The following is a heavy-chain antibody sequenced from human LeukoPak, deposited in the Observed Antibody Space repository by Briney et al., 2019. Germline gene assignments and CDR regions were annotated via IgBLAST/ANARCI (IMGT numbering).Heavy chain of an antibody. D-gene: IGHD3-9*01. CDR1: GGTFSSYA. Sequence: SVKVSCKASGGTFSSYAISWVRQAPGQGLEWMGGIIPIFGTANYAQKFQGRVTITADKSTSTAYMELSSLRSEDTAVYYCAGGAYDILTGLPYYFDYWGQGTLVTVSS. V-gene: IGHV1-69*06. CDR2: IIPIFGTA. CDR3: AGGAYDILTGLPYYFDY. J-gene: IGHJ4*02.